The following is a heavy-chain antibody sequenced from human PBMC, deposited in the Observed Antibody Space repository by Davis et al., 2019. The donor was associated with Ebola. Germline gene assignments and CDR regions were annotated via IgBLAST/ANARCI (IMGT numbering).Heavy chain of an antibody. CDR3: AKDNYAVTIMVGAFDI. J-gene: IGHJ3*02. D-gene: IGHD4-17*01. Sequence: GGSLRLSCAASGFTFSSNSMNWVRQAPGKGLEWVSAVTSSGGGTYYADSVKGRFTIPRDNSKNTVYLQMHSLRVEDTAIYYCAKDNYAVTIMVGAFDIWGQGTVVTVSS. CDR2: VTSSGGGT. CDR1: GFTFSSNS. V-gene: IGHV3-23*01.